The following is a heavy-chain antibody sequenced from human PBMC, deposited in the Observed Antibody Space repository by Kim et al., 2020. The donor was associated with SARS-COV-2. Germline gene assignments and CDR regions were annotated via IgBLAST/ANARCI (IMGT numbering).Heavy chain of an antibody. D-gene: IGHD6-13*01. J-gene: IGHJ6*01. CDR3: VKEPSTIAIFASLPDL. CDR1: GFTFSSYG. Sequence: GGSLRLSCAASGFTFSSYGMRWVRQAPGKGLEWVSRISYDGRKKSFADSVRGRFTISRDNTKNTLYLQMNSLRPEDTAVYYCVKEPSTIAIFASLPDLWG. CDR2: ISYDGRKK. V-gene: IGHV3-30*18.